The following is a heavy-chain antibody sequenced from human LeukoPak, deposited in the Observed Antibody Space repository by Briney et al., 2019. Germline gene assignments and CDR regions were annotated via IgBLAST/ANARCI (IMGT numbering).Heavy chain of an antibody. D-gene: IGHD3-10*01. CDR2: ISNIGDII. CDR3: ARGGGSGSYSYYYYMDV. Sequence: GGSLRLSCAASGFTFSNYEMNWVRQAPGKGLEWISHISNIGDIIHYADSVEGRFTISRDNAKKSLYLQMNSLRAEDTAVYYCARGGGSGSYSYYYYMDVWGKGTTVTISS. J-gene: IGHJ6*03. CDR1: GFTFSNYE. V-gene: IGHV3-48*03.